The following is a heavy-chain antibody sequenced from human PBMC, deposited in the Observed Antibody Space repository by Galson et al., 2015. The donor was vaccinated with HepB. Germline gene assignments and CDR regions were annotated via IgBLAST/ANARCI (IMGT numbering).Heavy chain of an antibody. J-gene: IGHJ4*02. D-gene: IGHD3-3*02. CDR3: ARLTVGRSTFIFSPLDY. V-gene: IGHV5-51*01. CDR2: VYPGDSDT. CDR1: GYTFVNYW. Sequence: QSGAEVKKPGDSLKISCKSSGYTFVNYWIAWVRQMPGKGLEWMGFVYPGDSDTRYSPSFQGQVTISTDKSISTTYLQWSSLKASDTAMYYCARLTVGRSTFIFSPLDYWGQGTLVTVSS.